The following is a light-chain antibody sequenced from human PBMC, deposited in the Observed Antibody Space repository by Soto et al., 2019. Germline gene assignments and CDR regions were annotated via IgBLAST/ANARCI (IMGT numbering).Light chain of an antibody. Sequence: SMLTQPASVSRSPGQSITLSCTGTSSDLAIYNYVSWYQQQPGKAPKLMIYQVTNRPSGVSSRFSGSRSGNTASLTISGLPAEDEADYYCSSYTDSSNYVFGTGTKSPS. J-gene: IGLJ1*01. V-gene: IGLV2-14*01. CDR2: QVT. CDR1: SSDLAIYNY. CDR3: SSYTDSSNYV.